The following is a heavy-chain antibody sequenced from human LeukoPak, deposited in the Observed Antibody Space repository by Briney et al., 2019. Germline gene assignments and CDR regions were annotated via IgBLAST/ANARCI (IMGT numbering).Heavy chain of an antibody. D-gene: IGHD2-2*01. CDR1: GYPFTSGHH. CDR3: ARYCTSTTCILRGFDY. J-gene: IGHJ4*02. CDR2: IYHTGSA. V-gene: IGHV4-38-2*01. Sequence: SETLCLTCSVSGYPFTSGHHWGWIRQPPGKGLEWIANIYHTGSAHYNPSLKSRVTISVDTSKNQYSLKLSSVPAANTAVYYCARYCTSTTCILRGFDYWGQGTLVTVSS.